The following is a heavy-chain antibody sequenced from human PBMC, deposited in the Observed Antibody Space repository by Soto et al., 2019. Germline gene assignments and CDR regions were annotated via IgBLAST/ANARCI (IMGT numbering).Heavy chain of an antibody. CDR1: GFTISSYA. CDR3: ARETYYDFWSGPYYGMDV. CDR2: ISYDGSNK. D-gene: IGHD3-3*01. J-gene: IGHJ6*02. Sequence: QVQLVESGGGVVQPGRSLRLSCAASGFTISSYAMHWVRQAPGKGLEWVAVISYDGSNKYYADSVNGRFTISRDNSKNTLYLQMNSLRAEETAVYYCARETYYDFWSGPYYGMDVWGQGTTVTVSS. V-gene: IGHV3-30-3*01.